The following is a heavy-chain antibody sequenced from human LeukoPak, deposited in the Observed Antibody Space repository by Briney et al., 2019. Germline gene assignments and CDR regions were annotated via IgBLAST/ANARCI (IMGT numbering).Heavy chain of an antibody. Sequence: GGSLSLSCAASGFTFSSYGMHWVRQAPGKGLEWVAYIRYDGSNKHYADSVQGRSTISRDNSKNTVYLQMNSLRAEDTAVYYSAKGGIVGATPHRSATPFDYWGQGTLVTVSS. J-gene: IGHJ4*02. CDR2: IRYDGSNK. CDR1: GFTFSSYG. CDR3: AKGGIVGATPHRSATPFDY. V-gene: IGHV3-30*02. D-gene: IGHD1-26*01.